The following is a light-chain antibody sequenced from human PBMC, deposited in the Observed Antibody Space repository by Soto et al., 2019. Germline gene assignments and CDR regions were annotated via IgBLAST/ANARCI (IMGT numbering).Light chain of an antibody. Sequence: QSVLTQPTSVSGAPGQRVTISCTGSSSNIGSTYDVQWYQQLPGTAPKLLIHGNTNRPSGVPDRFSGSKSGTSASLAITGLQANDEADYYCQSYDDSLSVHYVFGTGTQVTVL. V-gene: IGLV1-40*01. CDR1: SSNIGSTYD. CDR2: GNT. CDR3: QSYDDSLSVHYV. J-gene: IGLJ1*01.